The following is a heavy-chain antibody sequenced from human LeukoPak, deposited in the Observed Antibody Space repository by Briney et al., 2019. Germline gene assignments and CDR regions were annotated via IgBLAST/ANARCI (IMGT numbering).Heavy chain of an antibody. CDR3: VREGVNPETWFDP. J-gene: IGHJ5*02. CDR2: ISCSGSTI. Sequence: EGPLRLSCAASGFTFSNFEMHWVRQAPGKGLEWVSYISCSGSTIVHADSVKGRFTISRDNAKNSLYLQMNSLRAEDTAVYYCVREGVNPETWFDPWGQGTLVTVSS. V-gene: IGHV3-48*03. CDR1: GFTFSNFE. D-gene: IGHD1-14*01.